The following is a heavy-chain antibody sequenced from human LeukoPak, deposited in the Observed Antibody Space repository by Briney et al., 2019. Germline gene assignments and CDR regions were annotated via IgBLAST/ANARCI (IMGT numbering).Heavy chain of an antibody. CDR1: GFTLSTNA. Sequence: GGSLRLSCLTSGFTLSTNAMSWVRQAPGKGLEWVSAISGSGGSTYYADSVKGRFTISRDNSKNTLYLQMNSLRAEDTAVYYCAKDGPMTALDFDIWGQGTMVTVSS. CDR2: ISGSGGST. J-gene: IGHJ3*02. CDR3: AKDGPMTALDFDI. D-gene: IGHD2-21*02. V-gene: IGHV3-23*01.